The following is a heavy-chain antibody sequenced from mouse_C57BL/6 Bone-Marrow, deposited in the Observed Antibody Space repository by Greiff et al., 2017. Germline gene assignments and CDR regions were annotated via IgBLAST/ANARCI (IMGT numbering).Heavy chain of an antibody. CDR3: ARSWDWYFDG. J-gene: IGHJ1*01. CDR1: GYSITSGYS. CDR2: IHYSGST. Sequence: DVKLQESGPDLVKPSQSLSLTCTVTGYSITSGYSWHWIRQFPGNKLEWMGYIHYSGSTNSNPSLKSRISITRDTSKNQFFLQLNSVTTEDTATYYCARSWDWYFDGWGAGTTVTVSS. D-gene: IGHD4-1*01. V-gene: IGHV3-1*02.